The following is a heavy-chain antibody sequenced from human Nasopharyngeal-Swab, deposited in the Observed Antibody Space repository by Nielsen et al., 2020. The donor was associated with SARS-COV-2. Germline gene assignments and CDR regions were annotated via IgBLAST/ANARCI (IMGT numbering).Heavy chain of an antibody. J-gene: IGHJ4*02. CDR2: IWYDGSKK. D-gene: IGHD3-10*01. V-gene: IGHV3-33*01. Sequence: GGSLRLSCVASGFTYKYGMNWVRQAPGKGLEWVSVIWYDGSKKFYAESVKGRFSISRDESKDTVYLHMSSLRVEDTAVYYCVSAGSIEYWGPGTLVTVSS. CDR1: GFTYKYG. CDR3: VSAGSIEY.